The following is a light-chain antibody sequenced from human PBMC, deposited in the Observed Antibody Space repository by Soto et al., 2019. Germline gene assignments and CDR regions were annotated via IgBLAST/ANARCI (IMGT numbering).Light chain of an antibody. CDR3: CSYAGSYSYV. CDR2: DVS. J-gene: IGLJ1*01. V-gene: IGLV2-11*01. Sequence: QSALTQPRSVSGSPGQSVTISCSGTNSDVGGYKYVSWYQQYPGKAPKLMIYDVSKRPSGVPDRFSGSKSVNTASLTISGLQAEDEAYYFCCSYAGSYSYVFGTGTKLTVL. CDR1: NSDVGGYKY.